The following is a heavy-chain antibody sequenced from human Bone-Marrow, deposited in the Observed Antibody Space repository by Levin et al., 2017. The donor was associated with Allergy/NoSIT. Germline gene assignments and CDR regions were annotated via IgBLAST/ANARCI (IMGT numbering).Heavy chain of an antibody. CDR2: ISYDGSNK. V-gene: IGHV3-30*18. D-gene: IGHD3-10*01. CDR1: GFTFSSYG. CDR3: AKDDTRYYGSGSYPPLDY. Sequence: GGSLRLSCAASGFTFSSYGMHWVRQAPGKGLEWVAVISYDGSNKYYADSVKGRFTISRDNSKNTLYLQMNSLRAEDTAVYYCAKDDTRYYGSGSYPPLDYWGQGTLVTVSS. J-gene: IGHJ4*02.